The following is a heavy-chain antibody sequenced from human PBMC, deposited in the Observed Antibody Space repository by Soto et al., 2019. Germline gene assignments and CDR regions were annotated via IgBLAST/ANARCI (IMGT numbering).Heavy chain of an antibody. D-gene: IGHD3-3*01. CDR3: AKDPLLYYDFWSGRSYFDY. CDR2: ISYDGSNK. V-gene: IGHV3-30*18. CDR1: GFTFSSYG. Sequence: GGSLRLSCAASGFTFSSYGMHWVRQAPGKGLEWVAVISYDGSNKYYADSVKGRFTISRDNSKNTLYLQMNSLRAEDTAVYYCAKDPLLYYDFWSGRSYFDYWGQGTLVTVSS. J-gene: IGHJ4*02.